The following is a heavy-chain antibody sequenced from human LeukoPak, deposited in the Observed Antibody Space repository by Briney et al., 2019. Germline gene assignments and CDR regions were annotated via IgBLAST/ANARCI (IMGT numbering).Heavy chain of an antibody. V-gene: IGHV4-61*05. CDR3: ARDSYFDSSQPLDP. CDR1: GGSISNTNWY. Sequence: PSETLSLTCTVSGGSISNTNWYWVWIRQPPGKGLEWIGYIYYSGSTDYNPSLKSRVTISVDTSKNQFSLRLSSVSAADTAMYYCARDSYFDSSQPLDPWGQGTLVTVSS. CDR2: IYYSGST. D-gene: IGHD3-22*01. J-gene: IGHJ5*02.